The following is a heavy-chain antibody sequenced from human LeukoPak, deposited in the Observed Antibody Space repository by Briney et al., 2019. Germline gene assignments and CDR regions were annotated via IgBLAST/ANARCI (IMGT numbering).Heavy chain of an antibody. Sequence: KPSETLSLTCTVSGYSISSGYYWGWIRQPPGKGLEWIGGIYHSGSTYHNPSLKSRVTISVDTSKNQFSLKLSSVTAADTAVYYCARGGSYHEAPYWGQGTLVTVSS. CDR3: ARGGSYHEAPY. V-gene: IGHV4-38-2*02. CDR1: GYSISSGYY. J-gene: IGHJ4*02. D-gene: IGHD1-26*01. CDR2: IYHSGST.